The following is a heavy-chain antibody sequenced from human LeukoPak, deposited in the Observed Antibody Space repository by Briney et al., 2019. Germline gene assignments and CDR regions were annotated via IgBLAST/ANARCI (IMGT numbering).Heavy chain of an antibody. D-gene: IGHD6-6*01. CDR2: IKQDGSQR. V-gene: IGHV3-7*01. CDR1: GFTFSDYW. J-gene: IGHJ4*02. CDR3: ARRGGSSSRRSPIDY. Sequence: GGSLRLSCTASGFTFSDYWMTWVRQAPGKGPEWVAKIKQDGSQRYYVDSVRGRSTISRDNAKNSLFLQMNGLRAEDTAVYYCARRGGSSSRRSPIDYWGQGTLVTVSS.